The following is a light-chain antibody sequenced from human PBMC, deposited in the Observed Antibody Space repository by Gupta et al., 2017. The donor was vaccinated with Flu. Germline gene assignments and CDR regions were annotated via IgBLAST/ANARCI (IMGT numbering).Light chain of an antibody. Sequence: IVLTQSPDILSLSPGERVTLSCRASQSIDTQLAWYQQKPGQAPRLLIHDVSNRATGIPARFSGGGSGTDFTLTISSLEAGDSALYHCQQRFSWPITFGGGTRAEIK. V-gene: IGKV3-11*01. CDR1: QSIDTQ. CDR3: QQRFSWPIT. J-gene: IGKJ4*01. CDR2: DVS.